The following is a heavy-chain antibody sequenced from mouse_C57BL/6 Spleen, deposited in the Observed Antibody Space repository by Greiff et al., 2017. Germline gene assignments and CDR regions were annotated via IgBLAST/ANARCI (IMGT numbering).Heavy chain of an antibody. CDR3: AGGAFYYDYDGPLVAMDY. CDR1: GFTFSDYG. CDR2: ISSGSSTI. D-gene: IGHD2-4*01. Sequence: DVKLVESGGGLVKPGGSLKLSCAASGFTFSDYGMHWVRQAPEKGLEWVAYISSGSSTIYYADTVKGRFTISRDNAKNTVFLQMTSLRSEDTAMYYCAGGAFYYDYDGPLVAMDYWGQGTSVTVSS. J-gene: IGHJ4*01. V-gene: IGHV5-17*01.